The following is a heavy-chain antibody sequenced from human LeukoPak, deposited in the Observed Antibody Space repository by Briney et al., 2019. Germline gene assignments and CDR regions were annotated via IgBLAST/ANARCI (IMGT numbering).Heavy chain of an antibody. V-gene: IGHV3-9*01. CDR2: NSLNGGST. Sequence: GRSLRLSSAASGFTFDAHGMHCVRPGPGKGREWVSGNSLNGGSTGYAVSVKGRFTISTDNTKNSLYLQMYSLRHEDTAFYYCTKELYTTNHFDSWGQGTLVTVSS. D-gene: IGHD2-2*02. CDR1: GFTFDAHG. J-gene: IGHJ4*02. CDR3: TKELYTTNHFDS.